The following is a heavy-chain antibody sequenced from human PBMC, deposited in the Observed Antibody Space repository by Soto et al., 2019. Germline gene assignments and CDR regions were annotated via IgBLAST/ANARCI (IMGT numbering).Heavy chain of an antibody. CDR3: AKDKMEQWLVGGYCDY. V-gene: IGHV3-23*01. CDR1: GFTFSSHA. D-gene: IGHD6-19*01. J-gene: IGHJ4*02. Sequence: EVQLLESGGGLVQPGGSLRLSCAASGFTFSSHAMSWVRQAPGKGLEWVSSTIDSGGRSYHADSVRGRFTISRDNSKNTLYLQMNSLRAYDTAIYYCAKDKMEQWLVGGYCDYWGQGALVTVSS. CDR2: TIDSGGRS.